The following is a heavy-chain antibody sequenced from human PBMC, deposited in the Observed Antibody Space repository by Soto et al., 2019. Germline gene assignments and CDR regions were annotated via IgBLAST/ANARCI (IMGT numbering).Heavy chain of an antibody. V-gene: IGHV4-39*01. CDR2: IYYSGST. CDR3: ARHRRSGYEGSVAY. Sequence: SETLSLTCTVSGCSISSSFYYWGWIRQPPGKGLEWIGSIYYSGSTYYNPSLKSRVTISVDTSENQFSLKLSSVTAADTAVYYCARHRRSGYEGSVAYWGQGTLVTVS. CDR1: GCSISSSFYY. D-gene: IGHD5-12*01. J-gene: IGHJ4*02.